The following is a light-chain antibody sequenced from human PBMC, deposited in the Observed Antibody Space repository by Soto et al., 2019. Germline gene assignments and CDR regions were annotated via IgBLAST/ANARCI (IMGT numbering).Light chain of an antibody. J-gene: IGLJ3*02. Sequence: QAVVTQPPSVSAAPGQKVTISCSGSSSNIGSNSVSWYQRLPGTAPKVLMYDNNKRPSGVPDRFSGSKSGTSATLGITGLQTGDEADYYCGTWDSTLNAEVFGGGTKLTVL. CDR3: GTWDSTLNAEV. CDR2: DNN. V-gene: IGLV1-51*01. CDR1: SSNIGSNS.